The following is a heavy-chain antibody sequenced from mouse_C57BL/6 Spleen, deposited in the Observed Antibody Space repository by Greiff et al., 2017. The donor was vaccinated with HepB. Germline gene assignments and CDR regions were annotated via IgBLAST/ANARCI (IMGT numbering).Heavy chain of an antibody. CDR3: ARSDYDYDQDYYAMDY. V-gene: IGHV1-64*01. D-gene: IGHD2-4*01. J-gene: IGHJ4*01. CDR1: GYTFTSYW. CDR2: IHPNSGST. Sequence: QVQLQQPGAELVKPGASVKLSCKASGYTFTSYWMHWVKQRPGQGLEWIGMIHPNSGSTNYNEKFKSKATLTVDKSSSTAYMQLSSLTSEDSAVYYCARSDYDYDQDYYAMDYWGQGTSVTVSS.